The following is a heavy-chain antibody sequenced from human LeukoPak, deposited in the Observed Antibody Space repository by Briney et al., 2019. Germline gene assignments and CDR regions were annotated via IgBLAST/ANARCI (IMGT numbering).Heavy chain of an antibody. V-gene: IGHV3-74*01. Sequence: PGGSLRLSCAASGFSLSGYWMHWVRQAPGKGLVWVSRISPEGSGTTYADSVKGRFTISRDNAKNSLYLQMNSLRAEDTAVYYCARDWAYYDYVWGSYRYQPFDYWGQGTLVTVSS. CDR1: GFSLSGYW. CDR3: ARDWAYYDYVWGSYRYQPFDY. CDR2: ISPEGSGT. D-gene: IGHD3-16*02. J-gene: IGHJ4*02.